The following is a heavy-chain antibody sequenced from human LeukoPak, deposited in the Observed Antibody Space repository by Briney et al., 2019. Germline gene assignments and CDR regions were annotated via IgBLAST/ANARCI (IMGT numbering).Heavy chain of an antibody. D-gene: IGHD5-18*01. CDR3: ARPSSPLSWTQLWFLDY. Sequence: ASVKVSCKASGYTFTGYYMHWVRQAPGQGLEWMGWINPNSGGTNYAQKFQGRVTMTRDTSISTAYMELSRLRSDDTAVYYCARPSSPLSWTQLWFLDYWGQGTLVTVSS. CDR2: INPNSGGT. V-gene: IGHV1-2*02. J-gene: IGHJ4*02. CDR1: GYTFTGYY.